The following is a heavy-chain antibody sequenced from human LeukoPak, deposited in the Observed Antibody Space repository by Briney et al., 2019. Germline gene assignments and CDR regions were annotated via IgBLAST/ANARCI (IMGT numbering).Heavy chain of an antibody. D-gene: IGHD3-3*01. V-gene: IGHV3-21*06. CDR2: ISSSGGYM. CDR3: ARDLGASIWSGYFHYMDV. CDR1: GFTFSTYS. J-gene: IGHJ6*03. Sequence: PGGSLRLSCAASGFTFSTYSMNWVRQAPGKGLEWVSSISSSGGYMYYADSVKGRFSISRDNAKNSMYLQMNSLRAEDTAVYYCARDLGASIWSGYFHYMDVWGKGTTVTVSS.